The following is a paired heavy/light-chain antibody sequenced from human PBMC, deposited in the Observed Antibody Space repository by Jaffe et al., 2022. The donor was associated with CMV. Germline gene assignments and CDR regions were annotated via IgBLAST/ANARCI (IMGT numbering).Heavy chain of an antibody. CDR1: GFTFSAHE. J-gene: IGHJ1*01. Sequence: EVHLVESGGGVVQPGGSLRLSCAASGFTFSAHEMNWVRQAPGKGLEWLSNISVSGSLTHYTDSVKGRFSSSRDNAKNSVFLHMNSLRAEDTAVYYCTSGGFCPDGLCPYAAYFQWWGQGTLVTVTS. V-gene: IGHV3-48*03. CDR3: TSGGFCPDGLCPYAAYFQW. CDR2: ISVSGSLT. D-gene: IGHD2-8*01.
Light chain of an antibody. CDR1: QSIRGW. CDR3: QQYHTYPWT. CDR2: QAS. Sequence: DIQMTQSPSTLSASVGDRVTITCRASQSIRGWLAWYQQNPGKAPKLLIYQASILESGVPSRFSGSGSGTDFTLTISSLQPDDLAVYYCQQYHTYPWTFGQGTKVDIK. J-gene: IGKJ1*01. V-gene: IGKV1-5*03.